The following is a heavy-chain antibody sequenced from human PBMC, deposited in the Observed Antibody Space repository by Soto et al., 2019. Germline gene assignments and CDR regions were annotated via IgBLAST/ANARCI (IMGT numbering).Heavy chain of an antibody. CDR2: MNPLNGDT. J-gene: IGHJ3*02. CDR3: ARGNSGAFDI. V-gene: IGHV1-3*01. Sequence: QVQLVQSGAEVKKPGASVKVSCKASGYTLTTYSMHWVRQAPGQRLEWMGWMNPLNGDTKYSQRFQGRHTIIRDTSASTAYMELSSLRSEDTAIYYCARGNSGAFDIWGQGTMVTVSS. CDR1: GYTLTTYS. D-gene: IGHD6-19*01.